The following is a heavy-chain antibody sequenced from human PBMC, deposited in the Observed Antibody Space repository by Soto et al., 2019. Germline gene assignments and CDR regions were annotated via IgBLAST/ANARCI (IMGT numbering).Heavy chain of an antibody. Sequence: GGSLRLSCTASGFPFSDYAMSWVRQAPGKGLEWVSGISGSGTSTYYADSVKGRLTISRDNSKDTLHLQMNSLRAEDTAEYYCAKGGPRSSWPYYLDCWGQGTLVTVSS. CDR1: GFPFSDYA. J-gene: IGHJ4*02. V-gene: IGHV3-23*01. CDR2: ISGSGTST. CDR3: AKGGPRSSWPYYLDC. D-gene: IGHD2-2*01.